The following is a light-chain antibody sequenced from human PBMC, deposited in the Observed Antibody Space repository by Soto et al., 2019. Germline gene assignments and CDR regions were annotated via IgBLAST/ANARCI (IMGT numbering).Light chain of an antibody. CDR2: GAS. CDR1: QIVTNNY. CDR3: QQFAIAPWT. J-gene: IGKJ1*01. V-gene: IGKV3-20*01. Sequence: EIVLTQSPVTLSLSPGERATPSCRASQIVTNNYLAWYQHKPGQAPRLLIYGASSRATGIPDRISCSGSGTDFTLDISRLEPDDFAVYYCQQFAIAPWTFGQGTKVDIK.